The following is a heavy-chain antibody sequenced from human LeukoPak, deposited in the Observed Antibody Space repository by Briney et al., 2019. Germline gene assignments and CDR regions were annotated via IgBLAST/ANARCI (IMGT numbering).Heavy chain of an antibody. CDR1: GGAFSSYA. V-gene: IGHV1-69*13. J-gene: IGHJ4*02. CDR2: IIPIFGTA. D-gene: IGHD4-17*01. Sequence: ASVKVSCKASGGAFSSYAISWVRQAPGQGLEWMGGIIPIFGTANYAQKFQGRVTITADESTSTAYMELSSLRSEDTAVYYCASTRDYGDYALNFDYWGQGTLVTVSS. CDR3: ASTRDYGDYALNFDY.